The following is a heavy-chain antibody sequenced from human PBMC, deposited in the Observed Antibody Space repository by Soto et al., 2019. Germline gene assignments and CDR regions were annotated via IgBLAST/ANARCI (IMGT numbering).Heavy chain of an antibody. CDR3: VRAIGHYGMDV. J-gene: IGHJ6*02. Sequence: QPGGSLRLSCVASGFIFSNCWMHWVRQAPGMGLMWVSHINSDGSSTTYADSVKGRFTISRDNAKNTLYLQMNSLRAEDTAVYYCVRAIGHYGMDVWGRGTTVTVSS. D-gene: IGHD3-22*01. CDR1: GFIFSNCW. V-gene: IGHV3-74*01. CDR2: INSDGSST.